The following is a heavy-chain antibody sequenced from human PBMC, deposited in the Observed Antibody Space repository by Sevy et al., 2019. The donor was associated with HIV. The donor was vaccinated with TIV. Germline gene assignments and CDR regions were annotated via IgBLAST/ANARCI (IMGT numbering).Heavy chain of an antibody. Sequence: ASVKVSCEASGYTFTSYDINWVRQATGQGLEWMGWMSHKSGATGFTQKFQGRVTMTRNASISTAYMELSSLTYEDTAVYYCASGGTGDFWSYEYYYYGMDVWSQGTAVTVSS. CDR2: MSHKSGAT. J-gene: IGHJ6*02. V-gene: IGHV1-8*01. CDR1: GYTFTSYD. D-gene: IGHD3-3*01. CDR3: ASGGTGDFWSYEYYYYGMDV.